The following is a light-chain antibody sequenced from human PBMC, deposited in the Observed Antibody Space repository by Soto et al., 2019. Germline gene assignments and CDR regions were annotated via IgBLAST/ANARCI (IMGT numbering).Light chain of an antibody. Sequence: ELVLAQSPATLSLSPGEKATLSCRASQSVSGYLAWYQQKPGQAPRLLFYGASTGATGLPARFSGSGSGTEFTLTINSLQAEDCAVYYCQQYYNWPRTFGQGTRLEIK. CDR3: QQYYNWPRT. CDR2: GAS. V-gene: IGKV3-15*01. CDR1: QSVSGY. J-gene: IGKJ5*01.